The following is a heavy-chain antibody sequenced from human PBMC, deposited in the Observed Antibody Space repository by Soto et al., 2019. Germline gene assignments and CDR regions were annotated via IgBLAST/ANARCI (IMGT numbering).Heavy chain of an antibody. V-gene: IGHV1-69*06. J-gene: IGHJ5*02. CDR3: ARDRTDSGYYTNWLDP. D-gene: IGHD3-22*01. CDR2: IIPIFGAT. CDR1: GGTFGSDA. Sequence: ASVKVSCKASGGTFGSDAITWVRQAPGQGLEWVGRIIPIFGATNYAQNLQGRVTISADKSTLTSYMELHSLTSDDTALYYCARDRTDSGYYTNWLDPWGQGTQVTVSS.